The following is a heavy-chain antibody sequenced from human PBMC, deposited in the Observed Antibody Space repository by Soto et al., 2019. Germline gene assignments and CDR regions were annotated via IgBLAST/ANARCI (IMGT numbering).Heavy chain of an antibody. CDR2: INHSGTT. Sequence: LSLTCGVYGGSFSGYQWNWIRQSPGQGLEWIGEINHSGTTKYNPSLESRINLSVDTSKKQFSLKMFSVTASDTAIYYCARGWRFDPWGQGTQVTVSS. CDR3: ARGWRFDP. J-gene: IGHJ5*02. CDR1: GGSFSGYQ. D-gene: IGHD1-1*01. V-gene: IGHV4-34*01.